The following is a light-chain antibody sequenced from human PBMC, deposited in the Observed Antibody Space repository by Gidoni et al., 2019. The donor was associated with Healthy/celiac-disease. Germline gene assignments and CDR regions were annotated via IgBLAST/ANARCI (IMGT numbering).Light chain of an antibody. V-gene: IGLV2-11*01. J-gene: IGLJ2*01. Sequence: SGSPGQSVTISCTGTSSDVGGYNYVSWYQQHPGKAPKLMIYDVSKRPSGVPDRFSGSKSGNTASLTISGLQAEGEADYYCCSYAGSYTFVVFGGGTKLTVL. CDR1: SSDVGGYNY. CDR3: CSYAGSYTFVV. CDR2: DVS.